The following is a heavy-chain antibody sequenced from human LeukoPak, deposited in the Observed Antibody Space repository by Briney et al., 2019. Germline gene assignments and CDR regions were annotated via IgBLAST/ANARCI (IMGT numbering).Heavy chain of an antibody. J-gene: IGHJ4*02. CDR3: ARGSYGSGSYSNADY. CDR1: GGTFSSYA. V-gene: IGHV1-69*04. CDR2: IIPILGIA. Sequence: APVKVFCKTSGGTFSSYAISWVRHAPGQRLEWMGRIIPILGIANYAQKFQGRVTITADKSTRTAYMELGSLRSEDTAVYYWARGSYGSGSYSNADYLGQGTLVTVSS. D-gene: IGHD3-10*01.